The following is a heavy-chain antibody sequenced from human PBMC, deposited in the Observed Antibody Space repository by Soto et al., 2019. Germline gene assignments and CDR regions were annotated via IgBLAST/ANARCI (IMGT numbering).Heavy chain of an antibody. Sequence: GASVKVSCKASGYTFTNYGITWVRQAPGQGLEWMAWINPYNGNTNYAQRFQGRLSMTADTSTSAAYMELRSLRSDDTAVYYCARNRDTSSPGYYHYVMAVWGQGTTVTVSS. CDR3: ARNRDTSSPGYYHYVMAV. D-gene: IGHD6-6*01. V-gene: IGHV1-18*04. CDR2: INPYNGNT. CDR1: GYTFTNYG. J-gene: IGHJ6*02.